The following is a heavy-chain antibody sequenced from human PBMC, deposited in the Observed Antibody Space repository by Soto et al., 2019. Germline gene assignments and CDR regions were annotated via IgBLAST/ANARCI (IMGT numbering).Heavy chain of an antibody. CDR3: AGGKGPIDY. CDR1: GFTFNYYW. D-gene: IGHD2-15*01. V-gene: IGHV3-7*02. CDR2: IKQDGNEK. J-gene: IGHJ4*02. Sequence: PGGSLRLSCVGSGFTFNYYWMSWVRQAPGKGLEWVANIKQDGNEKFYVESVRGRFTVSRDNAKNTLYLQMNSLRAEDTAVYYCAGGKGPIDYWGQGTLVTVSS.